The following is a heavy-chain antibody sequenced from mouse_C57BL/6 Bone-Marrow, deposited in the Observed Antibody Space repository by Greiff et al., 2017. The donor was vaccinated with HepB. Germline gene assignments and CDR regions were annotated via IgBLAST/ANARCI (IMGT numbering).Heavy chain of an antibody. CDR3: ATLIYYYGSNYFDY. V-gene: IGHV5-4*01. D-gene: IGHD1-1*01. J-gene: IGHJ2*01. Sequence: EVQRVESGGGLVKPGGSLKLSCAASGFTFSSYAMSWVRQTPEKRLEWVATISDGGSYTYYPDNVKGRFTISRDNAKNNLYLQMSHLKSEDTAMYYCATLIYYYGSNYFDYWGQGTTLTVSS. CDR2: ISDGGSYT. CDR1: GFTFSSYA.